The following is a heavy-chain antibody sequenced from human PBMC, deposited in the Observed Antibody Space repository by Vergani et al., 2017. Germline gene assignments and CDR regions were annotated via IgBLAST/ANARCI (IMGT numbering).Heavy chain of an antibody. Sequence: QVRLQESGPGLVKPSETLSLTCSVSGGSMSGYYWSWIRQPPGKELEWSGYMYHSCSTNYNPSLETRVTISGDTSKNQFSLKLNSVTAADTAVYYCGRVADFYGLGSRLLDLWGQGILVTVSS. CDR2: MYHSCST. J-gene: IGHJ5*02. D-gene: IGHD3-10*01. CDR1: GGSMSGYY. CDR3: GRVADFYGLGSRLLDL. V-gene: IGHV4-59*01.